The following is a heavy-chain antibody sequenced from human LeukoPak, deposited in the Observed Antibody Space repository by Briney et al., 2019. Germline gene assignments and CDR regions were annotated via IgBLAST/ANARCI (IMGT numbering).Heavy chain of an antibody. Sequence: GGSLRLSCAASGFTFSSYAMSWVRQAPGKGLEWVSAISGSGGSSYYADSVKGRFTISRDNSKNTLYLQMNSLRAEDTAVYYCAKDGYSYGYEDYFDYWGQGTLVTVSS. V-gene: IGHV3-23*01. D-gene: IGHD5-18*01. CDR3: AKDGYSYGYEDYFDY. CDR1: GFTFSSYA. CDR2: ISGSGGSS. J-gene: IGHJ4*02.